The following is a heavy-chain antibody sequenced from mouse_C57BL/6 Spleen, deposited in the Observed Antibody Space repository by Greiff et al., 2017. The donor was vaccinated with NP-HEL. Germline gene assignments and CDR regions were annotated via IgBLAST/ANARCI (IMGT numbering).Heavy chain of an antibody. J-gene: IGHJ1*03. Sequence: QVQLQQSGAELVRPGASVTLSCKASGYTFTDYEMHWVKQTPVHGLEWIGAIDPETGGTAYNQKFKGKAILTADKSSSTAYMELRSLTSEDSAVYYCTRSNYEDFDVWGTGTTVTVSS. D-gene: IGHD1-1*01. CDR1: GYTFTDYE. CDR3: TRSNYEDFDV. CDR2: IDPETGGT. V-gene: IGHV1-15*01.